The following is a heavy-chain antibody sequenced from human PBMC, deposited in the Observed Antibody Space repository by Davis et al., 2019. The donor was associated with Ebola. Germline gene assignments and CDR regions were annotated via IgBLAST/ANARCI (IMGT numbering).Heavy chain of an antibody. J-gene: IGHJ3*02. CDR2: INPNSGGT. V-gene: IGHV1-2*02. D-gene: IGHD3-9*01. CDR1: GYTFTGYY. CDR3: ARDPSDTHYDILTGYYNDSPAGRAFDI. Sequence: ASVKVSCKASGYTFTGYYMHWVRQAPGQGLEWMGWINPNSGGTNYAQKFQGRVTMTRDTSTSTDYMELGSLRSEGTAADYCARDPSDTHYDILTGYYNDSPAGRAFDIWGQGTMVTVSS.